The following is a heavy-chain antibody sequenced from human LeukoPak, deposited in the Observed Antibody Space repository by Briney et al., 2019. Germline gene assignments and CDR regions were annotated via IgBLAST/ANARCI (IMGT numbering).Heavy chain of an antibody. D-gene: IGHD6-6*01. Sequence: GGSLRLSCTASGFSFSGHWMHWARQLPGKGLVWVSRISPTGSTTSYADSVKGRITVSRDNAKNTLYLQVNNLRAEDTAVYYCARGPNSNWSGLDFWGQGTLLTVSS. V-gene: IGHV3-74*01. CDR2: ISPTGSTT. CDR3: ARGPNSNWSGLDF. CDR1: GFSFSGHW. J-gene: IGHJ4*02.